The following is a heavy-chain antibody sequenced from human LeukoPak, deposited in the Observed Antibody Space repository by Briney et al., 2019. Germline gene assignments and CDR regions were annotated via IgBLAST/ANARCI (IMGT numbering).Heavy chain of an antibody. D-gene: IGHD3-22*01. Sequence: GGSLRLSCAASGFTFSSYWMNWVRQAPGKGLEWVANIKQDGSEKYYVDSVKGRFTISRDNAKNSLYLQMNSLRAEDTAVYYCARPGSGYYPGAFDIWGQGTMVTVSS. CDR1: GFTFSSYW. J-gene: IGHJ3*02. CDR2: IKQDGSEK. CDR3: ARPGSGYYPGAFDI. V-gene: IGHV3-7*01.